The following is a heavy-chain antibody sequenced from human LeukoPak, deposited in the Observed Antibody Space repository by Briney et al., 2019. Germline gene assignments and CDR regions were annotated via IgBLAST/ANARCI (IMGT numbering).Heavy chain of an antibody. CDR1: GNTFTSYD. J-gene: IGHJ4*02. CDR2: MNPNSGNT. D-gene: IGHD6-19*01. V-gene: IGHV1-8*03. Sequence: ASVKVSCKASGNTFTSYDINWVRQATGQGLEWMGWMNPNSGNTGYAQKFQGRVTITRNTSIGTAYMELSSLRSEDTAVYYCARGQGRSGWYGLSSYWGQGTLVTVSS. CDR3: ARGQGRSGWYGLSSY.